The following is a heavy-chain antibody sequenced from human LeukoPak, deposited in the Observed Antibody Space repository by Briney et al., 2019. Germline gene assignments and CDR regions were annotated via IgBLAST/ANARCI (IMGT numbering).Heavy chain of an antibody. CDR1: GFTFENYY. V-gene: IGHV3-11*01. Sequence: PGGSLRLSCAASGFTFENYYMTWIRQAPGKGLQWISYISKSDNTLYYADSVKGRFSISRDNDKNLLYLEMNSLKPEDTAIYYCARVAAVTVTGIFDIWGQGTMVSVSS. D-gene: IGHD2-21*02. CDR2: ISKSDNTL. J-gene: IGHJ3*02. CDR3: ARVAAVTVTGIFDI.